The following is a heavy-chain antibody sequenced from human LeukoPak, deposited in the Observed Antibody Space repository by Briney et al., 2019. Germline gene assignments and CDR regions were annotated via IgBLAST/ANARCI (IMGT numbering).Heavy chain of an antibody. D-gene: IGHD3-22*01. CDR2: IYYSGST. CDR3: AGLNYYDSSGYYYGGAFDY. J-gene: IGHJ4*02. V-gene: IGHV4-59*01. Sequence: PSETLSLTCTVSGGSISSYYWSWIRQPPGKGLEWIGYIYYSGSTNYNPSLKSRVTISVDTSKNQFSLKLSSVTAADTAVYYCAGLNYYDSSGYYYGGAFDYWGQGTLVTVSS. CDR1: GGSISSYY.